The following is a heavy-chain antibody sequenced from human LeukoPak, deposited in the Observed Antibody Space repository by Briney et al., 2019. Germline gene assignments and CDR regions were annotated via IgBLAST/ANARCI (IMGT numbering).Heavy chain of an antibody. Sequence: GGCLRLSWAASGFTFSSYSMNWVRQAPGEGLEWVSSISSRSSYIYYAYSVKGRLTISRDNAKNSLYLQMNSLRAEDTAVYCCARFNYYDSSGPGFDYWGQGTLVTVSS. CDR1: GFTFSSYS. CDR3: ARFNYYDSSGPGFDY. J-gene: IGHJ4*02. CDR2: ISSRSSYI. D-gene: IGHD3-22*01. V-gene: IGHV3-21*01.